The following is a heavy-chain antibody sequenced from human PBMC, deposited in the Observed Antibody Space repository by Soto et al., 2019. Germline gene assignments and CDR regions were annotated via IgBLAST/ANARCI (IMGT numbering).Heavy chain of an antibody. CDR2: IKQDGSEK. D-gene: IGHD4-17*01. Sequence: GGSLRLSCAASGFTFSSYWMSWVRQAPGKGLEWVANIKQDGSEKYYVDSVKGRFTISRDNAKNSLYLQMNSLRAEDTAVYYCARESGFTVTTSLRYYYYMDVWGKGTTVTVSS. J-gene: IGHJ6*03. CDR1: GFTFSSYW. V-gene: IGHV3-7*01. CDR3: ARESGFTVTTSLRYYYYMDV.